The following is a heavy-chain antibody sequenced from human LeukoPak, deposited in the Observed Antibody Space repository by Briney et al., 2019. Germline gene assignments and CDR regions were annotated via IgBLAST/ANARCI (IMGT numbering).Heavy chain of an antibody. CDR1: GVSISSSNW. CDR2: IYHSGST. CDR3: VSSAAGPYFDY. J-gene: IGHJ4*02. Sequence: SETLSLTCAVSGVSISSSNWWSWVRQPPGKGLEWIGEIYHSGSTNYNPSLKSRVTISVDKSKNQFSLKLSSVTAADTAVYYCVSSAAGPYFDYWGQGTLVTVSS. V-gene: IGHV4-4*02. D-gene: IGHD6-13*01.